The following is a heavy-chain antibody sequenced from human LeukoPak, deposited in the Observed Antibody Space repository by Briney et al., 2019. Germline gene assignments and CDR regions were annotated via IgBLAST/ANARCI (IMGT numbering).Heavy chain of an antibody. D-gene: IGHD3-3*01. CDR1: GYSISGGYY. J-gene: IGHJ3*02. V-gene: IGHV4-38-2*02. CDR2: IYHSGST. Sequence: KPSETLSLTCTVSGYSISGGYYWGWIRQPPGTGLEWIGNIYHSGSTNFNPSLKSRVNISVDTSKNQFSLKLSSVTAADTAVYYCARDYDFWAGYHAFDMWGQGTLVTVSS. CDR3: ARDYDFWAGYHAFDM.